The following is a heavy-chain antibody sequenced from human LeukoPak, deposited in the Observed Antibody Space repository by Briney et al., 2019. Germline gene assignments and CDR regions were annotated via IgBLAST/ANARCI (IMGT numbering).Heavy chain of an antibody. D-gene: IGHD4-23*01. V-gene: IGHV5-51*01. J-gene: IGHJ6*03. CDR2: IYPGDSDT. Sequence: GESLKISCKGSGYSFTSYWIGWVRQMPGKGLEWMGIIYPGDSDTRYSPSFQGQVTISADKSISTAYLQWSSLKASDTAMYYCARQGSLTRDYYYYMDVWGKGTTVTVSS. CDR1: GYSFTSYW. CDR3: ARQGSLTRDYYYYMDV.